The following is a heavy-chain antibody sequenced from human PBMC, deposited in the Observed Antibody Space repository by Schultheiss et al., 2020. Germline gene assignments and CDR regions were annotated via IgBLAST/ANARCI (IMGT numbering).Heavy chain of an antibody. CDR1: GFTFSSYG. CDR2: ISYDGSNK. CDR3: ARGGTTVTTEPSVDYFDY. D-gene: IGHD4-17*01. V-gene: IGHV3-30*03. Sequence: GGSLRLSCAASGFTFSSYGMHWVRQAPGKGLEWVAVISYDGSNKYYADSVKGRFTISRDNSKNTLYLQMNSLRAEDTAVYYCARGGTTVTTEPSVDYFDYWGQGTLVTVYS. J-gene: IGHJ4*02.